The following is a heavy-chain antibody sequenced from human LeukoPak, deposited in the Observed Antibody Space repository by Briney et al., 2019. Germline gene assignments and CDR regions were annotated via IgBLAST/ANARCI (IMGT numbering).Heavy chain of an antibody. Sequence: GALRLSCATSGFTFSTYSMSWVRQAPGKGLEWVSAISGSAASTYHADSVKGRFTISRDNSKNTLYLQMNSPRAEDTALYYCAKEVPCSSTSCFSPALDYWGQGTLVTVSS. CDR2: ISGSAAST. D-gene: IGHD2-2*01. J-gene: IGHJ4*02. CDR3: AKEVPCSSTSCFSPALDY. V-gene: IGHV3-23*01. CDR1: GFTFSTYS.